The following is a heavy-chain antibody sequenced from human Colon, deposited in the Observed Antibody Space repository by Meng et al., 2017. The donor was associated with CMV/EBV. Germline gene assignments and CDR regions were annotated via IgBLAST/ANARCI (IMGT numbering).Heavy chain of an antibody. D-gene: IGHD3-3*01. CDR2: IKQDGSEK. CDR3: VTTAVFEGIVHDAFDI. Sequence: GESLKISCAASGFTFSSYWMSWVRQAPGKGLEWVANIKQDGSEKYYVDSVKGRFTISRDNAKNSLYLEMNSLRAEDTAVYYCVTTAVFEGIVHDAFDIWGQGTVVTVSS. V-gene: IGHV3-7*01. CDR1: GFTFSSYW. J-gene: IGHJ3*02.